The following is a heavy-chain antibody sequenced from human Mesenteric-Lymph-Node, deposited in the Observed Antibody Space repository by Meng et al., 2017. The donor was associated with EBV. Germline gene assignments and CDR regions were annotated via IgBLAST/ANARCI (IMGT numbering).Heavy chain of an antibody. CDR2: IYFTGST. J-gene: IGHJ5*02. CDR3: AREGTTVTRWFDP. CDR1: GDSVSSGNNY. V-gene: IGHV4-61*01. Sequence: QVPMKEAGPGLVEPSEALSLSCNVAGDSVSSGNNYWSWIRQSPGRGLEWIGNIYFTGSTFYNPALKSRVTISGDTSKNQFSLKLTSVTAADTAVYYCAREGTTVTRWFDPWGPGTLVTVSS. D-gene: IGHD4-11*01.